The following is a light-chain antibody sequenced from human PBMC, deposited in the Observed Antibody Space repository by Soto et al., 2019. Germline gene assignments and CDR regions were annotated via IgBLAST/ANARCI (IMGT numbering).Light chain of an antibody. CDR1: SSDVGGYNY. V-gene: IGLV2-14*01. CDR3: SSHKSSSTPGV. CDR2: EVS. J-gene: IGLJ3*02. Sequence: QSVLTQPASVSGSPGQSITISCTGTSSDVGGYNYVSWYQQHPGKAPKLMIYEVSNRPSGVSNRFSGSKSGNTASLTISGLQAEDEADYYCSSHKSSSTPGVFGGGTKLTVL.